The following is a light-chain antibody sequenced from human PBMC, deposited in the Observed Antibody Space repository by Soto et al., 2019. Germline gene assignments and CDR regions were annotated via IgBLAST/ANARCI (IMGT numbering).Light chain of an antibody. CDR1: QSVKNNY. CDR2: DAS. Sequence: EIVLKQSPDTLSLSPGERATLSCRASQSVKNNYLAWYQQKPGQAPRFLIYDASSRATGIPDRFSGSGSGTDFTLTISRLEPEDFAVYYCQQYGSTTLTFGGGTKV. CDR3: QQYGSTTLT. V-gene: IGKV3-20*01. J-gene: IGKJ4*01.